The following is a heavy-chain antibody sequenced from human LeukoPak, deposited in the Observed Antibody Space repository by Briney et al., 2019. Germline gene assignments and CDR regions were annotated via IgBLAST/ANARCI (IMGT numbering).Heavy chain of an antibody. J-gene: IGHJ6*02. V-gene: IGHV1-18*01. CDR3: ARENRLQGSYYYGTDV. Sequence: ASVKVSCKASGYTFTSYGISWVRQAPGQGLEWMGWISAYNGNTNYAQKLQGRVTMTTDTSTSTAYMELRSLRSDDTAVYYCARENRLQGSYYYGTDVWGQGTTVTVSS. CDR1: GYTFTSYG. CDR2: ISAYNGNT. D-gene: IGHD5-24*01.